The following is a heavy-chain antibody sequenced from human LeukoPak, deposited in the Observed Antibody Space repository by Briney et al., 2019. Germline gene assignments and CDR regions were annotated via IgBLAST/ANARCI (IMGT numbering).Heavy chain of an antibody. Sequence: GGSLRLSCAASGFTFSSYAMNWVRQAPGKGLEWVSAISGSGGSTHYAGSVKGRFTISRDNSKNTLYLQMGSLRAEDMAVYYCARSGSSGWYSDYWGQGTLVTVSS. CDR1: GFTFSSYA. V-gene: IGHV3-23*01. J-gene: IGHJ4*02. CDR3: ARSGSSGWYSDY. CDR2: ISGSGGST. D-gene: IGHD6-19*01.